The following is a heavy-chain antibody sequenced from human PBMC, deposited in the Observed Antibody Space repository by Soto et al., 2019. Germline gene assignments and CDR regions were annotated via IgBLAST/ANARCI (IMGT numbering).Heavy chain of an antibody. V-gene: IGHV5-51*01. CDR3: ARRCDPSVGLCYPAFDY. CDR1: GYTFATYW. CDR2: IYPGRSTA. D-gene: IGHD2-15*01. Sequence: EVQLVQSGAEVKKPGESLKISCKGSGYTFATYWIGWVRQMPGKGLEWMGIIYPGRSTAIYSPSFQGQVTISADKSISAAYLKWSSLKASDTAIYYCARRCDPSVGLCYPAFDYWGQRTLVTVSS. J-gene: IGHJ4*02.